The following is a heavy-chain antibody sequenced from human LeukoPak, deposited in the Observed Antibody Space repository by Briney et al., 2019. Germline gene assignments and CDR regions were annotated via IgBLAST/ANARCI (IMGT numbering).Heavy chain of an antibody. CDR2: IRSDGSIK. D-gene: IGHD2-21*01. CDR3: AKDLWTPYFDY. Sequence: GGSLRLSCAASGFTFSDYYMSWIRQAPGKGLEWVTFIRSDGSIKYYADSVKGRFTISRDNSKSTLFLEMKSLRAEDTAVYYCAKDLWTPYFDYWGQGTLVTVSS. CDR1: GFTFSDYY. V-gene: IGHV3-30*02. J-gene: IGHJ4*02.